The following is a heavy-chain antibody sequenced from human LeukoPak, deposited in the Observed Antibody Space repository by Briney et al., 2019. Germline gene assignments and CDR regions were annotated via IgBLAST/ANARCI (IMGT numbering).Heavy chain of an antibody. D-gene: IGHD1-14*01. J-gene: IGHJ3*02. CDR2: ISHIGST. Sequence: SETLSLTCAVSGDSITGHYLTSVRQPPGNGLEWIGYISHIGSTNYNPSLKSRVTISVDTSKNQFSLKLTSVTAADTALYYCARDRISINALDMWGQGTMVTVSS. CDR3: ARDRISINALDM. V-gene: IGHV4-59*11. CDR1: GDSITGHY.